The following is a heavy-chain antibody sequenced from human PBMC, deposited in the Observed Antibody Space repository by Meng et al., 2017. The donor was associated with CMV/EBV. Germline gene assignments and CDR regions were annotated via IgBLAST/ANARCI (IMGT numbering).Heavy chain of an antibody. CDR3: ARGVPLGIIYSFDY. D-gene: IGHD2-21*01. V-gene: IGHV1-69*12. CDR2: IIPIFGTA. J-gene: IGHJ4*01. Sequence: QGQVVQSGAEVKKPGSSVKVSCKASGGTFSSYAISWVRQAPGQGLEWMGGIIPIFGTANYAQKFQGRVTITADESTSTAYVELRSLRSDDTAIYYCARGVPLGIIYSFDYWGQGTLVTVSS. CDR1: GGTFSSYA.